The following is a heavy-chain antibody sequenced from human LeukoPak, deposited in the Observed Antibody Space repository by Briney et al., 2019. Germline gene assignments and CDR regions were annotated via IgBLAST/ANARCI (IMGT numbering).Heavy chain of an antibody. Sequence: PGGSLRLSCAASGFTFSVYWMTWVRQAPGRGLEWVANIRPDGSETSYVDSVKGRFTISRDNAKNSVYLQMNSLRADDTAVYYCARGGVAPGAKYECWGQGTLVTVSS. CDR2: IRPDGSET. D-gene: IGHD2-2*01. V-gene: IGHV3-7*05. J-gene: IGHJ4*02. CDR3: ARGGVAPGAKYEC. CDR1: GFTFSVYW.